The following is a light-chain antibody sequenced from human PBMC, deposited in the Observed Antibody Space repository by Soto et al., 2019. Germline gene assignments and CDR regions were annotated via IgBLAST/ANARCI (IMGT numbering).Light chain of an antibody. V-gene: IGKV3-15*01. J-gene: IGKJ1*01. CDR1: QSVGSN. Sequence: EIAMTQSPDTLSVSPGERATISCRASQSVGSNFAWYQQKPGQAPRLLIYAASSRATGIPARFSGSGSGTEFALTISSLQSEDFAVYHCQQYNNWPRTFGQGTKVDIK. CDR2: AAS. CDR3: QQYNNWPRT.